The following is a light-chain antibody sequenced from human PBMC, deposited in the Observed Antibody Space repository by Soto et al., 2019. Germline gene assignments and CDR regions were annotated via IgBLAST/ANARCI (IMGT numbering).Light chain of an antibody. V-gene: IGKV1-39*01. CDR1: QRITTY. CDR3: QQTYSTPYT. CDR2: TSG. J-gene: IGKJ2*01. Sequence: IHMTQSPSSLSASVGDRVTITCRASQRITTYLNWYQQKPGEAPKLLISTSGTLQRGVPSRFSGSWSATDFALTITSNQRADFATYFCQQTYSTPYTFGQGTQLEI.